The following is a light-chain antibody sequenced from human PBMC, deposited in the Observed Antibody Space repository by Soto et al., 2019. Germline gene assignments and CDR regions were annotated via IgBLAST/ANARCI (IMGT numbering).Light chain of an antibody. CDR1: SSDVGAYYF. V-gene: IGLV2-14*01. CDR2: EVT. J-gene: IGLJ1*01. Sequence: QAVRTESGWVCGYTGEAITISRTGSSSDVGAYYFVSWYQHRPGKAPKLILYEVTTRPSGISSRFSGSKSGNTASLTISGLQADDEAYYYCSSYTITNTPYVFGTGPKVTAL. CDR3: SSYTITNTPYV.